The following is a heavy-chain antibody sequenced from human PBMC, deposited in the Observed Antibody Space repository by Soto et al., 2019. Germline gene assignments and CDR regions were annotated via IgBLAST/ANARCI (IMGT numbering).Heavy chain of an antibody. CDR2: IYPGDSDT. CDR1: GYSFTSYW. V-gene: IGHV5-51*01. CDR3: ARVVRVRGVIKAFDI. D-gene: IGHD3-10*01. Sequence: PGESLKISCKGSGYSFTSYWIGWVRQMPGKGLEWMGIIYPGDSDTRYSPSFQGQVTISADKSISTAYLQWSSLKASDTAMYYCARVVRVRGVIKAFDIWGQGTMVTVS. J-gene: IGHJ3*02.